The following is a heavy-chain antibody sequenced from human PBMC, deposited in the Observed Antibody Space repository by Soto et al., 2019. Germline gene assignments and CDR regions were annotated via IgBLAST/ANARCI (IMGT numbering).Heavy chain of an antibody. Sequence: GGSLRLSCAASGFTFSSYAMSWVRQAPGKGLEWVSAISGSGGSTYYADSVKGRFTISRDNSKNTLYLQINSLRAEDTAVDYCAKGARGGYDSSGYYYWGQGTLVTVSS. J-gene: IGHJ4*02. CDR1: GFTFSSYA. CDR3: AKGARGGYDSSGYYY. CDR2: ISGSGGST. V-gene: IGHV3-23*01. D-gene: IGHD3-22*01.